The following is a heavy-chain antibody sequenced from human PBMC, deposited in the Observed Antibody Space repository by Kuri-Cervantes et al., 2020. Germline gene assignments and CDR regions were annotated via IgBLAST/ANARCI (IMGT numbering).Heavy chain of an antibody. CDR2: IWYDGSNK. CDR1: GFTFSSYG. V-gene: IGHV3-30*02. J-gene: IGHJ1*01. CDR3: AKEGSWSGWPMEYFQH. Sequence: GESLKISCAASGFTFSSYGMHWVRQAPGKGLEWVAVIWYDGSNKYYADSVKGRFTISRDNSKNTLYLQMNSLRAEDTAVYYCAKEGSWSGWPMEYFQHWGQGTLVTDSS. D-gene: IGHD6-19*01.